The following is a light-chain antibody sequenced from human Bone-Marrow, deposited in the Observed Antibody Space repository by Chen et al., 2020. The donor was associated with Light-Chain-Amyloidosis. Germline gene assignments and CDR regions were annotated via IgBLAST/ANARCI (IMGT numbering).Light chain of an antibody. CDR3: SSYTSTGTYV. CDR2: EVS. V-gene: IGLV2-14*01. J-gene: IGLJ1*01. CDR1: SGDVGGYNY. Sequence: QSALTKPASVSGSPGQSITISCTGSSGDVGGYNYVSWYRHHPGKAPKLMIYEVSNRPSGVSNRCSGSKSGNTASLTISGLRTEDEADYYCSSYTSTGTYVFGTGTKVTVL.